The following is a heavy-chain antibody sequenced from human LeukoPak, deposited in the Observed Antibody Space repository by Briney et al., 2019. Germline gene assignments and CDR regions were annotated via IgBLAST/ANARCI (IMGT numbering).Heavy chain of an antibody. Sequence: GASVKVSFKASGYIFTRYAIHWVRQAPGQRLEWMGWINAGNGNTKYSQKIQGRVTITRDTSAGTAYMEVSSLRSEDTAVYYCARGIEASSGWYVIDYWGQGTLVTVSS. CDR3: ARGIEASSGWYVIDY. CDR1: GYIFTRYA. CDR2: INAGNGNT. J-gene: IGHJ4*02. V-gene: IGHV1-3*01. D-gene: IGHD6-19*01.